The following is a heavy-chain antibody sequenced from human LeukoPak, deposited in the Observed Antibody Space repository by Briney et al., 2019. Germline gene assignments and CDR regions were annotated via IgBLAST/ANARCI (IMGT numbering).Heavy chain of an antibody. Sequence: ASVKVSCKASGYTFTSYVITWVRQAPGQGLEWMGWINAYNGSTNYAQKLQGRVTMTTDTSTSTAYMELRSLRSDDTAVYYCARGSGYWYFDLWGRGTLVTVSS. J-gene: IGHJ2*01. CDR3: ARGSGYWYFDL. D-gene: IGHD3-10*01. CDR1: GYTFTSYV. V-gene: IGHV1-18*01. CDR2: INAYNGST.